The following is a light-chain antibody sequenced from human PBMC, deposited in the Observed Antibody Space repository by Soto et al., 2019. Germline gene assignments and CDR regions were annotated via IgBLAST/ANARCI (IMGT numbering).Light chain of an antibody. Sequence: EIVLTQSPGTLSLSPGERATLSCRASQSVSSSSLAWYQQKPGQAPRLLIYGASSRATGIPDRFSGSESGTDFTLTISRLEPEDFAVYYCQQYCSSLPYTFGQGTKLEIK. J-gene: IGKJ2*01. CDR2: GAS. CDR1: QSVSSSS. CDR3: QQYCSSLPYT. V-gene: IGKV3-20*01.